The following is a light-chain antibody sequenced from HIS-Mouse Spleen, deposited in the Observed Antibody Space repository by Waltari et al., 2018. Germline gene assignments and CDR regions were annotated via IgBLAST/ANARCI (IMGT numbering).Light chain of an antibody. V-gene: IGLV3-9*01. CDR3: QVWDSSSDHYV. CDR2: RDS. CDR1: NIGSKN. J-gene: IGLJ1*01. Sequence: SYELTQPLSVSVALGQTARITCGGNNIGSKNVHWYQQKPGQAPVLVIYRDSNRPSGIPERFSGSNSGNTATLTISRAQAGDEADYYCQVWDSSSDHYVFGTG.